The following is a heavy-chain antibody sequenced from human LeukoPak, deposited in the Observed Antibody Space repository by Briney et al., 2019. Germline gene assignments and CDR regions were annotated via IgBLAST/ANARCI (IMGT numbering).Heavy chain of an antibody. CDR3: AKDSRGYQDYFDY. V-gene: IGHV3-30*02. Sequence: GGSLRLSCAASGFTFSSYGMHWVRQAPGKGLEWMAFIRYDATNKYYADSVKGRFTISRDNSKNTLFLQMNSLRAEDTAVYYCAKDSRGYQDYFDYWGQGTLVTVSS. J-gene: IGHJ4*02. D-gene: IGHD3-22*01. CDR2: IRYDATNK. CDR1: GFTFSSYG.